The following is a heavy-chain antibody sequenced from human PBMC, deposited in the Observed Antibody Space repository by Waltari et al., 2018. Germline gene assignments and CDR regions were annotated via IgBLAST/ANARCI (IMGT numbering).Heavy chain of an antibody. CDR2: INPIRGGT. J-gene: IGHJ3*02. CDR3: ARFGLFSDAFDI. V-gene: IGHV1-2*06. Sequence: QVQLVQSGTEVKKPGASVKVSCKASGYTFTDHYMHWVRQAPGQVLEWMGRINPIRGGTDYAQKFQGRVTMTRDRSTSTAYMELSGLRSDDTAVYYCARFGLFSDAFDIWGQGTMITVSS. CDR1: GYTFTDHY. D-gene: IGHD3-10*01.